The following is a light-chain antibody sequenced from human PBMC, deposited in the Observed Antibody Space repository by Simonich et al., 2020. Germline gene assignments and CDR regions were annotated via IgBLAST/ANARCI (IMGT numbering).Light chain of an antibody. V-gene: IGKV2D-29*02. J-gene: IGKJ1*01. CDR1: QSLLHSDGTTY. CDR3: MQSIQLPWT. CDR2: EVS. Sequence: DIVMTQTPLSLSVTTGQPASISCKSSQSLLHSDGTTYLYWYLQKPGQSPQLLIDEVSNLFSGLPDRFSGRGSGTDFTLKISRVEAEDVGVYYCMQSIQLPWTFGQGTKVEIK.